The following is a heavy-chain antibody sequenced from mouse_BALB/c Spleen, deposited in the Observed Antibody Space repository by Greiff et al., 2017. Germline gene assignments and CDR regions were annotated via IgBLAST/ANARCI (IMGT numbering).Heavy chain of an antibody. V-gene: IGHV7-1*02. J-gene: IGHJ2*01. CDR3: ARESPTAYFDY. CDR1: GFTFSDFY. D-gene: IGHD1-2*01. Sequence: EVKVVESGGGLVQPGGSLRLSCATSGFTFSDFYMEWVRQPPGKRLEWIAASRNKANDYTTEYSASVKGRFIVSRDTSQSILYLQMNALRAEDTAIYYCARESPTAYFDYWGQGTTLTVSS. CDR2: SRNKANDYTT.